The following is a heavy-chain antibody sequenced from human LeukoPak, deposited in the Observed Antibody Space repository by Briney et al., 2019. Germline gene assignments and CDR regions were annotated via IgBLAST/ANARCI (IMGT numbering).Heavy chain of an antibody. D-gene: IGHD6-13*01. CDR3: ARDRSTSWSFDY. CDR1: GFTFSRNG. J-gene: IGHJ4*02. CDR2: ISYDDGSNK. Sequence: GGSLRLSCTASGFTFSRNGMHWVRQAPGKGLERVAVISYDDGSNKYYADSVKGRFTISRDNSKNTLYLEMNGLRAEDTAVYYCARDRSTSWSFDYWGQGMLVTVSS. V-gene: IGHV3-30*03.